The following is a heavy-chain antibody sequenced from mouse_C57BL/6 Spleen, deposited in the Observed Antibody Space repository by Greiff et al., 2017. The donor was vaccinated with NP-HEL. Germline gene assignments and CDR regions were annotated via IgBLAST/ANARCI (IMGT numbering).Heavy chain of an antibody. CDR2: IDPSDSYT. V-gene: IGHV1-69*01. CDR1: GYTFTSYW. J-gene: IGHJ2*01. CDR3: ARGGTYYGSLDY. Sequence: QVQLQQPGAELVMPGASVKLSCKASGYTFTSYWMHWVKQRPGQGLEWIGEIDPSDSYTNYNQKFKGKSTLTVDKSSSTAYMQLSSLTSEDSAVYYCARGGTYYGSLDYWGQGTTLTVSS. D-gene: IGHD1-1*01.